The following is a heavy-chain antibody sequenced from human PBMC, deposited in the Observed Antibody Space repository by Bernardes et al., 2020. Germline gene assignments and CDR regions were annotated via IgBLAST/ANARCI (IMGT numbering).Heavy chain of an antibody. J-gene: IGHJ4*02. V-gene: IGHV4-39*01. Sequence: SETLSLTCTVSGGSISSSSYYWGWIRQPPGKGLEWIGSIYYSGSTYYNPSLKSRVTISVDTSKNQFSLKLSSVTAADTAVYYCAMTGYSSSFPPWSDYWGQGTLVTVSS. CDR1: GGSISSSSYY. CDR2: IYYSGST. CDR3: AMTGYSSSFPPWSDY. D-gene: IGHD6-13*01.